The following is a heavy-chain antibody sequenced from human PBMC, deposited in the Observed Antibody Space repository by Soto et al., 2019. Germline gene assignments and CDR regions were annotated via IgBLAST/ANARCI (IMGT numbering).Heavy chain of an antibody. Sequence: QVQLVESGGGVVQPGRSLRLSCAASGFTFSSYGMHWVRQAPGKGLEWVAVISYDGSNKYYADSVKGRFNISRDNSKITLYLQMNSLIAVDTALYYCAKDLVHGGRVAFDIWGQGTIVTVSS. V-gene: IGHV3-30*18. CDR1: GFTFSSYG. CDR2: ISYDGSNK. CDR3: AKDLVHGGRVAFDI. J-gene: IGHJ3*02. D-gene: IGHD4-17*01.